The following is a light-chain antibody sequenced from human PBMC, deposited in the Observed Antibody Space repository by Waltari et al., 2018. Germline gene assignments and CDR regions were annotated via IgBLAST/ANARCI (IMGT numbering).Light chain of an antibody. CDR1: QSVSSN. Sequence: DIVMTQSPATLSVSPGERATLSCRASQSVSSNLAWYQQKPGQAPRLLIYGASTRATGVPARFSGSGSGTEFTLAISSLQSEDFAVYYCQQHDNWPYTFGQGTKLEIK. J-gene: IGKJ2*01. CDR3: QQHDNWPYT. V-gene: IGKV3-15*01. CDR2: GAS.